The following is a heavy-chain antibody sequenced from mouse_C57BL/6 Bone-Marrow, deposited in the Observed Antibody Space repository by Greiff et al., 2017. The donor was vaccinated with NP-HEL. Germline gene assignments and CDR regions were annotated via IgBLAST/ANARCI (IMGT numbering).Heavy chain of an antibody. CDR1: GYTFTSYW. V-gene: IGHV1-55*01. D-gene: IGHD3-2*02. CDR3: ASLTAQAPWFAY. J-gene: IGHJ3*01. Sequence: QVQLKQPGAELVKPGASVKMSCKASGYTFTSYWITWVKQRPGQGLEWIGDIYPGSGSTNYNEKFKSKATLTVDTSSSTAYMQLSSLTSEDSAVYYCASLTAQAPWFAYWGQGTLVTVSA. CDR2: IYPGSGST.